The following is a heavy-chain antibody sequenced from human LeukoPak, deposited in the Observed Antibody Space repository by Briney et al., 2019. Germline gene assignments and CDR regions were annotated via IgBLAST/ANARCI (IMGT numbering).Heavy chain of an antibody. CDR3: AKVISPYDSSGYLDY. CDR1: GFTFSNYA. V-gene: IGHV3-23*01. D-gene: IGHD3-22*01. J-gene: IGHJ4*02. CDR2: ISGSGGNT. Sequence: GGSLRLSCAASGFTFSNYAMSWVRQAPGKGLEWVSAISGSGGNTYYADSVKGRFTISRDNSKNTLFLQMNSLRAEDTAVYYCAKVISPYDSSGYLDYWGQGTLVTVSS.